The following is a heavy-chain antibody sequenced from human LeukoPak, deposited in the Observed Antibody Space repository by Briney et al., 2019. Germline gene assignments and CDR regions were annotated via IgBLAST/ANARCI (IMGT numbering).Heavy chain of an antibody. Sequence: GGSLRLSCAASGFTFSNFLMTWVRQAPGKGLEWVSSISSSSSYIYYADSVKGRFTISRDNAKNSLYLQMNSLRAEDTAVYYCASTGVAAASDAFDIWGQGTMVTVSS. CDR3: ASTGVAAASDAFDI. CDR1: GFTFSNFL. CDR2: ISSSSSYI. J-gene: IGHJ3*02. D-gene: IGHD6-13*01. V-gene: IGHV3-21*01.